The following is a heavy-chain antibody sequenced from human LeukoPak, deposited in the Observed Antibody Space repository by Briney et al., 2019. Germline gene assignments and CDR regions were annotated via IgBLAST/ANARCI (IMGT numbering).Heavy chain of an antibody. Sequence: GGSLRLSCAMSGFTFTNYAMTWVRQAPGKGLEWVSSISSGSGDIYYADSVKGRFTISRDNAKNSLYLQMNSLRAEDTAVYYCARECSGSYYTAEYYFDFWGQGTLVTVSS. CDR3: ARECSGSYYTAEYYFDF. V-gene: IGHV3-21*01. D-gene: IGHD3-10*02. CDR2: ISSGSGDI. CDR1: GFTFTNYA. J-gene: IGHJ4*02.